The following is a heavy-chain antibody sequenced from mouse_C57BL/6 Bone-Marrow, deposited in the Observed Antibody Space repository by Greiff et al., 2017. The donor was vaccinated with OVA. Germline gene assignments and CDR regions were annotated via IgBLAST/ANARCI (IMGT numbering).Heavy chain of an antibody. CDR1: GYTFTDYY. CDR2: VYPYNGGT. D-gene: IGHD1-1*01. V-gene: IGHV1-36*01. J-gene: IGHJ3*01. Sequence: VQLQQPGPVLVKPGPSVKISCKASGYTFTDYYMHWVKQSHGKSLEWIGLVYPYNGGTSYNQKFKGKATLTVDTSSSTAYMELISLTSEDSAVYYCARRLSLCCCGSCFFAYWGQGTLVTVSA. CDR3: ARRLSLCCCGSCFFAY.